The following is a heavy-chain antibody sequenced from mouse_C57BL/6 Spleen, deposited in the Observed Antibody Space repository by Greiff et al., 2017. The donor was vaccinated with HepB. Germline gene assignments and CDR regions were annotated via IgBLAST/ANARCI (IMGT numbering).Heavy chain of an antibody. D-gene: IGHD1-1*01. CDR1: GYTFTSYW. CDR3: ARSYGSRGYFDV. Sequence: QVQLQQSGAELVKPGASVKLSCKASGYTFTSYWMQWVKQRPGQGLEWIGEIDPSDSYTNYNQKFKGKATLTVDTSSSTAYMQLSSLTSEDAAVYYCARSYGSRGYFDVWGTGTTVTVSS. V-gene: IGHV1-50*01. J-gene: IGHJ1*03. CDR2: IDPSDSYT.